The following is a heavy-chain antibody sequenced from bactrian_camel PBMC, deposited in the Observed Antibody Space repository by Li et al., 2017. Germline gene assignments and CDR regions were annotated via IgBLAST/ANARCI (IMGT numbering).Heavy chain of an antibody. Sequence: HVQLVESGGGLVQPGGSLRLSCAGSGFTFSIYWMYWVRQAPGKGLEWVSSIYTGLGRTNSADSVKGRFTISSDNTKNMSYLQMNSLKSEDTALCYCVAGPFYCNGGYCDDHEYNYWGQGTQVTVSS. CDR2: IYTGLGRT. J-gene: IGHJ4*01. D-gene: IGHD2*01. CDR1: GFTFSIYW. CDR3: VAGPFYCNGGYCDDHEYNY. V-gene: IGHV3S1*01.